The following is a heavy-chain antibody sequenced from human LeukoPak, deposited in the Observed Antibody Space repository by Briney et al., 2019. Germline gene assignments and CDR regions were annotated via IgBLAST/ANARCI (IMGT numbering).Heavy chain of an antibody. J-gene: IGHJ3*01. D-gene: IGHD4-23*01. CDR2: ISAYNGNT. Sequence: ASVKVSCKASGYTLTSYGISWVRQAPGQGLEWMGWISAYNGNTNYAQKLQGRVTMTTDTSTSTAYMELRSLRSDDTAVYYCALRTVVNPVAEVWGQGTMVTVSS. CDR3: ALRTVVNPVAEV. V-gene: IGHV1-18*01. CDR1: GYTLTSYG.